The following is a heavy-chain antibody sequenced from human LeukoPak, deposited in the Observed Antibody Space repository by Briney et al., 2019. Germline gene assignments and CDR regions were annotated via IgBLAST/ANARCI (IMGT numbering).Heavy chain of an antibody. V-gene: IGHV3-9*01. Sequence: PGRSLRLSCAASGFTFDDYAMHWVRQAPGKGLEWVSGISWNSGSIGYADSVKGRFTISRDNAKNSLYLQMNSLRAEDTALYYCAKDLGPLAAAHTVTFDYWGQGTLVTVSS. CDR3: AKDLGPLAAAHTVTFDY. J-gene: IGHJ4*02. D-gene: IGHD6-13*01. CDR2: ISWNSGSI. CDR1: GFTFDDYA.